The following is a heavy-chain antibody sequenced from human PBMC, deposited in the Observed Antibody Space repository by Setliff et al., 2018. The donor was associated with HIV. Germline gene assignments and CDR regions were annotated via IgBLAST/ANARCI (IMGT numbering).Heavy chain of an antibody. Sequence: GASLTISCKGSGYSFTNYWISWVRQMHGKGLAWMGRIDPTDSYINYSPSFQGHVTISADKSISSAYLQWSSLKASDTAMYYCGRHEAGGGMDVSGEGTTVTVSS. J-gene: IGHJ6*04. CDR1: GYSFTNYW. V-gene: IGHV5-10-1*01. D-gene: IGHD3-10*01. CDR2: IDPTDSYI. CDR3: GRHEAGGGMDV.